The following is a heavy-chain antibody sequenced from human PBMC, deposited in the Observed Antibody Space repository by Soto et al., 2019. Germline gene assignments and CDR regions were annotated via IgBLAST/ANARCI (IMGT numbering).Heavy chain of an antibody. CDR1: GFTFNTYG. V-gene: IGHV3-30*18. J-gene: IGHJ4*02. CDR2: ISYDGSEK. Sequence: GGSLRLSCAASGFTFNTYGMHWVRQAPGKGLEWVAVISYDGSEKYYVDSVKGRFTISKDNSKNTLYLQMNSLRPEDTAVSYCANSPNFYCSSPNCYKYYFEHLGQGTWVNVFS. D-gene: IGHD2-2*02. CDR3: ANSPNFYCSSPNCYKYYFEH.